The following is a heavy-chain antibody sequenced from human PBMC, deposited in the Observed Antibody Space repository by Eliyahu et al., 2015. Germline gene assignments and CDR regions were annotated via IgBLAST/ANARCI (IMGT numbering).Heavy chain of an antibody. CDR3: ARIRTYDSSGYRPDFDY. D-gene: IGHD3-22*01. Sequence: QLQLQESGPGLVKPSETLSLTCXVSGGSXSSSSYYWGWIRQPPGKGLEWIGSIYYSGSTYYNPSLKSRVTISVDTSKNQFSLKLSSVTAADTAVYYCARIRTYDSSGYRPDFDYWGQGTLVTVSS. CDR2: IYYSGST. V-gene: IGHV4-39*01. J-gene: IGHJ4*02. CDR1: GGSXSSSSYY.